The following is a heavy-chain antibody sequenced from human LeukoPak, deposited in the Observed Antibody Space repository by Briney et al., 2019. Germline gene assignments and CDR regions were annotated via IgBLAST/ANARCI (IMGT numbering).Heavy chain of an antibody. D-gene: IGHD2-21*02. CDR2: IYYSGST. V-gene: IGHV4-39*01. CDR1: GGSISSSSYY. J-gene: IGHJ5*02. CDR3: ARLHSDRNYNWFDP. Sequence: PSETLSLTCTVSGGSISSSSYYWGWIRQPPGKGLEWIGSIYYSGSTYYNPSLKSRVTISVDTSKNQFSLKLSSVTAADTAVYYCARLHSDRNYNWFDPWGQGTLVTVSS.